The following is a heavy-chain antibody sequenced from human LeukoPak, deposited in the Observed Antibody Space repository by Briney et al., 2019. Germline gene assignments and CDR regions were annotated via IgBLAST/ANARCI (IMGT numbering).Heavy chain of an antibody. J-gene: IGHJ6*03. D-gene: IGHD4-23*01. CDR2: IYYSGST. CDR1: GGSISSSSYY. V-gene: IGHV4-39*01. CDR3: ARYGGNSGYYMDV. Sequence: PSETLSLTCTVPGGSISSSSYYWGWIRQPPGKGLEWIGSIYYSGSTYYNPSLKSRVTISVDTSKNQFSLKLSSVTAADTAVYYCARYGGNSGYYMDVWGKGTTVTVSS.